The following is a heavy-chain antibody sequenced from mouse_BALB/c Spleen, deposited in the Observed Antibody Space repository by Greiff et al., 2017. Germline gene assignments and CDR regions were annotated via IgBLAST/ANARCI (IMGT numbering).Heavy chain of an antibody. Sequence: EVMLVESGGGLVKPGGSLKLSCAASGFTFSSYAMSWVRQTPEKRLEWVASISSGGSTYYPDSVKGRFTISRDNARNILYLQMSSLRSEDTAMYYCARGRVTTVPYYYAMDYWGQGTSVTVSS. CDR3: ARGRVTTVPYYYAMDY. V-gene: IGHV5-6-5*01. CDR1: GFTFSSYA. J-gene: IGHJ4*01. D-gene: IGHD1-1*01. CDR2: ISSGGST.